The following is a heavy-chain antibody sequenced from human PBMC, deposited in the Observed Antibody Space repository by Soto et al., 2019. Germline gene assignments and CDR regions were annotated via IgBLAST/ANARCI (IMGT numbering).Heavy chain of an antibody. CDR2: IYYSGST. J-gene: IGHJ4*02. CDR3: ARHTYTTPFDY. V-gene: IGHV4-59*08. CDR1: GGSIRSYY. D-gene: IGHD2-2*02. Sequence: SETLSLTCTVSGGSIRSYYWSWIRQPPGKGLEWIGYIYYSGSTNYNPSLKSRVTISVDTSKNQFSLKLSSVTAADTAVYYCARHTYTTPFDYWSQGTLVTVS.